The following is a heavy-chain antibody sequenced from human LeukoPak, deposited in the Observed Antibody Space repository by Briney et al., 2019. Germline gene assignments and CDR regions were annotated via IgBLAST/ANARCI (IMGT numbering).Heavy chain of an antibody. J-gene: IGHJ3*02. CDR3: ASVVLLWFGEPPDAFDI. Sequence: TGGSLRLSCAASGFTFSSYNLNWVRQAPGKGLEWVSSISSSSAYIYYADSVKGRFTISRDNAKNSLYLQMNSLRAEDTAVYYCASVVLLWFGEPPDAFDIWGQGTMVTVSS. CDR2: ISSSSAYI. CDR1: GFTFSSYN. D-gene: IGHD3-10*01. V-gene: IGHV3-21*01.